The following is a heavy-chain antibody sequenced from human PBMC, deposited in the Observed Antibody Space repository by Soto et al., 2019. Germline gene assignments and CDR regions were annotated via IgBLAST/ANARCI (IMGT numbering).Heavy chain of an antibody. CDR2: ISSSGSTI. D-gene: IGHD5-12*01. J-gene: IGHJ6*03. V-gene: IGHV3-11*01. CDR3: ARLLRDSGYPGNYYYYMDV. CDR1: GFTFSDYY. Sequence: PGGSLRLSCAASGFTFSDYYMSWIRQAPGKGLEWVSYISSSGSTIYYADSVKGRFTISRDNAKNSLYLQMNSLRAEDTAVYYWARLLRDSGYPGNYYYYMDVWGKGTTVTVSS.